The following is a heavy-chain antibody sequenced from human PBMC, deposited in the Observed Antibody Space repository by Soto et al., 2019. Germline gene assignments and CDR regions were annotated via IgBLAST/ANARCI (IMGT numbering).Heavy chain of an antibody. V-gene: IGHV1-24*01. CDR2: FDPEDGET. J-gene: IGHJ4*02. D-gene: IGHD3-3*01. CDR3: ETALLPFSEWLLPFDY. Sequence: SVKVSCKVSGYTLTELSMHWVRQAPGKGLEWMGGFDPEDGETIYAQKFQGRVTMTEDTSTDTAYMELSSLRSEDTAVYYCETALLPFSEWLLPFDYWGQGTLVTVSS. CDR1: GYTLTELS.